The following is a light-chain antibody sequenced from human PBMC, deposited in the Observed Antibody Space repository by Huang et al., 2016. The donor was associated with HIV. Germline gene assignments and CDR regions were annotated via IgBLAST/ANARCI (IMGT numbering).Light chain of an antibody. CDR3: QQSFSVPRT. V-gene: IGKV1-39*01. Sequence: DIQMNQSPPSLSASVGDRVTFTCRANQTISKSLNWYQQKPGRAPKLLIYTASTLESGVPSRFSGSGSGSRFTLNITNLQPEDFATYYCQQSFSVPRTFG. J-gene: IGKJ1*01. CDR1: QTISKS. CDR2: TAS.